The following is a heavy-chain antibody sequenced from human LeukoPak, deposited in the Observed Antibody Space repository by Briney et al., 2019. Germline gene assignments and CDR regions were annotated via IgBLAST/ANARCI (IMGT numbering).Heavy chain of an antibody. CDR1: GFTFSDYY. D-gene: IGHD6-6*01. V-gene: IGHV3-11*01. Sequence: GGSLRLSCAASGFTFSDYYMSWICLAPGQGLERVSYSSSRASSTYYADSVKGRFTISRDNANNSMYRQMNSLRTEDTAVYYCATGKRQLGYWGQGTLVTVSS. CDR3: ATGKRQLGY. CDR2: SSSRASST. J-gene: IGHJ4*02.